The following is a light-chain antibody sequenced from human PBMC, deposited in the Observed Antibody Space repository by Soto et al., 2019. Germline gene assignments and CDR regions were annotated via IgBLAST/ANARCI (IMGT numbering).Light chain of an antibody. Sequence: QSVLTQPPSASGTPGQRVTITCSGISSSLGSNSVTWYQPYPGTTPKLLISNDQQRPSGVTGRFSGSSSGTSASLAISGLKSEDEADYYCETWGDSMNSTVFGVGTKLT. V-gene: IGLV1-44*01. J-gene: IGLJ2*01. CDR1: SSSLGSNS. CDR2: NDQ. CDR3: ETWGDSMNSTV.